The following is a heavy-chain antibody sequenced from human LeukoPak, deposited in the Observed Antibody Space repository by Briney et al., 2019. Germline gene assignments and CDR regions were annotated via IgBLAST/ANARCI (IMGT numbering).Heavy chain of an antibody. CDR1: GFTFSSYG. D-gene: IGHD1-7*01. J-gene: IGHJ4*02. CDR3: AKGEGYNWNYEYFDY. Sequence: GRSLRLSCAASGFTFSSYGMHWVRQAPGKGLEWVAVISYDGSNKYYADSVKGRFTISRDNSKNTLYLQMNSLRAEDTAVYYCAKGEGYNWNYEYFDYWGQGTLVTVSS. V-gene: IGHV3-30*18. CDR2: ISYDGSNK.